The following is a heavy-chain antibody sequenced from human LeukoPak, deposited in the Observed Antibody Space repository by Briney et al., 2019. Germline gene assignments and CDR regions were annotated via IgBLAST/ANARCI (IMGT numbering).Heavy chain of an antibody. Sequence: PGESLTLSCALSKFPFSFYEMNWVRQAPEKGIEWVSNIGSSGTNRYYADSVNGRFSISRDNAKSSLYLQMISLRVEDTAVYYCALLAVASDFDYWGQGALVTVSS. CDR3: ALLAVASDFDY. CDR2: IGSSGTNR. J-gene: IGHJ4*02. V-gene: IGHV3-48*03. CDR1: KFPFSFYE. D-gene: IGHD6-19*01.